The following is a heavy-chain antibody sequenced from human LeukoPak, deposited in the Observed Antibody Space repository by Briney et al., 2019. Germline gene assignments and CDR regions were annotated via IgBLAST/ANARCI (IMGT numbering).Heavy chain of an antibody. Sequence: SETLSLTCTVSGGSISSGGYYWSWIRQHPGKGLEWIGYIYYSGSTYYNPSLKSRVTISVDTSNNQFSLELRSVTAADTAVYYYARDPCSTINCPMRFWGQGTLVTVFS. CDR2: IYYSGST. J-gene: IGHJ4*02. CDR3: ARDPCSTINCPMRF. CDR1: GGSISSGGYY. D-gene: IGHD2/OR15-2a*01. V-gene: IGHV4-31*03.